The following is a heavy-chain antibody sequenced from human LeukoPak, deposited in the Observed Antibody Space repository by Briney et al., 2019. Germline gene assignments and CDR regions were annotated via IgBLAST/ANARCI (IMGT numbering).Heavy chain of an antibody. J-gene: IGHJ4*02. D-gene: IGHD2-2*01. CDR3: ARGDIVVVPAALDY. CDR1: GFTFSSYG. Sequence: GGSLRLSCAASGFTFSSYGMLWVRQAPGKGLEWVAVIWYDGSNKYYADSVKGRFTISRDNSKNTLYLQMNSLRAEDTAVYYCARGDIVVVPAALDYWGQGTLVTVSS. CDR2: IWYDGSNK. V-gene: IGHV3-33*01.